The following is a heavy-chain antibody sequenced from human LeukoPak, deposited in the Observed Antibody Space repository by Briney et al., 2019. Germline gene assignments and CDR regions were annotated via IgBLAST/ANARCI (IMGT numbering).Heavy chain of an antibody. CDR2: IYYSGST. CDR3: AGKRGIRGVIDY. D-gene: IGHD3-10*01. Sequence: PSETLSLTCTVSGGSISRGGYYWSWIRQHPGKGLEWIGYIYYSGSTYYNPSLKSRVTISVDTSKNQFSLKLSSVTAADTAVYYCAGKRGIRGVIDYWGQGTLVTVSS. CDR1: GGSISRGGYY. V-gene: IGHV4-31*03. J-gene: IGHJ4*02.